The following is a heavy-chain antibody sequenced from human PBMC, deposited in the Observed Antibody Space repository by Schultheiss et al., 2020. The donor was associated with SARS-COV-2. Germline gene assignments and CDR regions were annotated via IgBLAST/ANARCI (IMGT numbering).Heavy chain of an antibody. CDR1: GFTFSSYA. CDR2: ISGSGGST. V-gene: IGHV3-23*01. J-gene: IGHJ4*02. Sequence: GGSLRLSCAASGFTFSSYAMSWVRQAPGKGLEWVSAISGSGGSTYYADSVKGRFTISRDNSKNTLYLQMNSLRAEDTAVFYCAKDRRGFGNYYVGIDYWGQGTLVTVSS. CDR3: AKDRRGFGNYYVGIDY. D-gene: IGHD1-26*01.